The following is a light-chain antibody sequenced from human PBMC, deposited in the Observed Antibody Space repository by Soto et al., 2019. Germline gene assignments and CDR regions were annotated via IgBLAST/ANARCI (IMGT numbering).Light chain of an antibody. CDR1: QSISSW. J-gene: IGKJ4*01. CDR3: QQYNRYSLT. Sequence: DIQMTQSPSTLSASVGDRVTITCRASQSISSWLAWYQQKPGKAPKLLIYDASSLESGDPSRLSGSGSDKEFTLTINNLQPDDFATYHCQQYNRYSLTFGGGTK. V-gene: IGKV1-5*01. CDR2: DAS.